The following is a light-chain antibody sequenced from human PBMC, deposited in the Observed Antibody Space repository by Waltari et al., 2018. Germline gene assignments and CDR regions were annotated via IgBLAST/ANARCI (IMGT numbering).Light chain of an antibody. J-gene: IGKJ1*01. Sequence: DIQMTQSPSSLSAAIGETVTITCRASRGISNSLAWYQQKPGKAPKVLLYSASRLESGVPSRFSGSGSGTDYTLTISSLQPEDFAAYYCQQYYDTPRTFGQGTKVEI. V-gene: IGKV1-NL1*01. CDR3: QQYYDTPRT. CDR1: RGISNS. CDR2: SAS.